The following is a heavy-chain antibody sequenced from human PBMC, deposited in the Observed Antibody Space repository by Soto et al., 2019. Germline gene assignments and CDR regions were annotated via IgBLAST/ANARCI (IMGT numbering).Heavy chain of an antibody. J-gene: IGHJ6*02. CDR1: GFTFSSYS. V-gene: IGHV3-48*02. Sequence: EVQLVESGGGLVQPGGSLRLSCAASGFTFSSYSMNWVRQAPGKGLEWVSYISGSSTTIYYADSVKGRFTISRDNAKNSLYLQMNSLRDEDTAVYYRATNRHYYYVMEVWGQGTTVTVSS. CDR2: ISGSSTTI. CDR3: ATNRHYYYVMEV.